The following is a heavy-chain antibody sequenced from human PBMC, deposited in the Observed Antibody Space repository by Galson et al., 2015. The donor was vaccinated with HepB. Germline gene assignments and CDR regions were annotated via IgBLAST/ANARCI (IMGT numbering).Heavy chain of an antibody. Sequence: SLRLSCAASGFTFSSYSMNWVRQAPGKGLEWVSSISSSSSYIYYADSVKGRFTISRDNAKNSLYLQMNSLRAEDTAVYYCARDRRYSAFGSDYWGQGTLVTVSS. CDR1: GFTFSSYS. V-gene: IGHV3-21*01. CDR2: ISSSSSYI. CDR3: ARDRRYSAFGSDY. D-gene: IGHD3-16*01. J-gene: IGHJ4*02.